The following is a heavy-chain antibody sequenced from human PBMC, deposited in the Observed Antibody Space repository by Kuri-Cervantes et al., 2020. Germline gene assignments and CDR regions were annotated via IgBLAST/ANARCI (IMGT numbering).Heavy chain of an antibody. CDR2: IYYSGST. D-gene: IGHD3-3*01. J-gene: IGHJ3*02. CDR3: ARGDTPYDFAI. CDR1: GGSISSSGYY. V-gene: IGHV4-39*07. Sequence: SETLSLTCTVSGGSISSSGYYWGWIRQPPGKGLDWIGSIYYSGSTFYNSSLRSRVTISVDTSKNQFSLRLNSVAAADTAVYYCARGDTPYDFAIWGQGTLVTVSS.